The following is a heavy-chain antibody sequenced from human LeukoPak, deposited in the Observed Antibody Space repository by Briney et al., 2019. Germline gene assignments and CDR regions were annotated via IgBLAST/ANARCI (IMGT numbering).Heavy chain of an antibody. D-gene: IGHD3-9*01. CDR3: GRLVLLGTITD. V-gene: IGHV3-73*01. CDR2: IRGKTNNYAT. Sequence: GGSLRLSCAASGFTFSGSAFHWVRQTSGKGLEWVGRIRGKTNNYATAYAASVKGRFTISREDSKNKLYLQMNSLKVEDTAVYYCGRLVLLGTITDWGQGTLVTVSS. CDR1: GFTFSGSA. J-gene: IGHJ4*02.